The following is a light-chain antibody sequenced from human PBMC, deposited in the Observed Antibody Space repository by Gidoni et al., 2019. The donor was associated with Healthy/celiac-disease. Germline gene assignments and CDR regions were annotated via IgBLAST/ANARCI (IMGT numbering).Light chain of an antibody. CDR2: AAS. Sequence: DIEITKCPSSLSASVGDRVTITCRASQSISSYLNWYQQKPGKAPKLLIYAASSLQSGVPSRFSGSGSGTDFTLTISSLQPEDFATYYCQQSYSTPRTFGQGTKVEIK. V-gene: IGKV1-39*01. J-gene: IGKJ1*01. CDR3: QQSYSTPRT. CDR1: QSISSY.